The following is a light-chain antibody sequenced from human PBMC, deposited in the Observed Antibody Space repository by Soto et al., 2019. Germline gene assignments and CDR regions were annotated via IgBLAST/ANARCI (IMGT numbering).Light chain of an antibody. Sequence: QSVLTQPTSVSGSPGQSITISCTGTSSDVGSYNLVSWYQQHPGKAPKLMIYEVSKRPSGVSNRFSGSKSGNTASLTISGLQAEDEADYYCCSYSGSSTWVFGGVTKLTVL. CDR1: SSDVGSYNL. CDR2: EVS. J-gene: IGLJ3*02. CDR3: CSYSGSSTWV. V-gene: IGLV2-23*02.